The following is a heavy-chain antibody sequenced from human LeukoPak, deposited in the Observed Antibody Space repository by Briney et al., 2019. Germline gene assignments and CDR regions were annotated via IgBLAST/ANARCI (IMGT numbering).Heavy chain of an antibody. CDR2: IYYSGST. CDR3: ARDLSSMTGDY. D-gene: IGHD3-22*01. Sequence: SETLSLTCTVSGGSISGYYWSWIRQPPGKGLEWIGYIYYSGSTNYNPSLKSRVTISVDTSKNQFSLKLSSVTAADTAVYYCARDLSSMTGDYWGQGTLVTVSS. V-gene: IGHV4-59*12. CDR1: GGSISGYY. J-gene: IGHJ4*02.